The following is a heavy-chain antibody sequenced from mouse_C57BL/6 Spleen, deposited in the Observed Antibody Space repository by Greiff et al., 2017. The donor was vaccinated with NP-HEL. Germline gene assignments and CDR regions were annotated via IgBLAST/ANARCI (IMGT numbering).Heavy chain of an antibody. Sequence: QVQLQQSGPELVKPGASVKLSCKASGYTFTSYDINWVKQRPGQGLEWIGWIYPRDGSTKYNEQFKGKDTLTVDTSSSTAYMELHSLSSEDSAVYFCARSYGSREDYAMDYWGQGTSVTVSS. CDR2: IYPRDGST. V-gene: IGHV1-85*01. CDR1: GYTFTSYD. CDR3: ARSYGSREDYAMDY. D-gene: IGHD1-1*01. J-gene: IGHJ4*01.